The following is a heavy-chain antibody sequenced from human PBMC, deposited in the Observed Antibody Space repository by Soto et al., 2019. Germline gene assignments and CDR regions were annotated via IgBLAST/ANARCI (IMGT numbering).Heavy chain of an antibody. D-gene: IGHD1-26*01. CDR2: IKSKTDGGTT. J-gene: IGHJ4*02. V-gene: IGHV3-15*01. CDR1: GFTFSNAW. CDR3: TTRGATQLYYFDY. Sequence: EVQLVESGGGLVKPGGSLRLSCADSGFTFSNAWMSWVRQAPGKGLEWVGRIKSKTDGGTTDYAAPVKGRFTISRDDSKNTLYLQMNSLKTEDTAVYYCTTRGATQLYYFDYWGQGTLVTVSS.